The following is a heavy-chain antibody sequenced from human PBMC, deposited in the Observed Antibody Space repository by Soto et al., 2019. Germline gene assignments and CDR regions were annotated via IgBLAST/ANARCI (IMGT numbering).Heavy chain of an antibody. V-gene: IGHV3-30*18. CDR2: ISFDGNYK. Sequence: QVQLVESGGGVVQPGRSLRLSCVGSGFTFSSYGMHWVRQAPGKGLEWLAVISFDGNYKYHADSVNGRFTISRDNSKNTLFLEMISLRPEDTAVYYCVKDNLRSVSYENWYFDLWARGTLVTVSS. D-gene: IGHD1-26*01. CDR1: GFTFSSYG. J-gene: IGHJ2*01. CDR3: VKDNLRSVSYENWYFDL.